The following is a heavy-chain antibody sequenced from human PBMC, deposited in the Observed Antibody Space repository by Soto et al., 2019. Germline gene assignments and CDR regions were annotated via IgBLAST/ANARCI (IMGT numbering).Heavy chain of an antibody. J-gene: IGHJ4*02. CDR2: ISAYNGST. V-gene: IGHV1-18*01. CDR1: GYTFTSYG. Sequence: ASVKVSCKASGYTFTSYGISWVRQAPGQGLEWMGWISAYNGSTNYAQKLQGRVTMTTDTSTSTAYMELRSLRSDDTAVYYCARGYDILTGYSKGGWYFDYWGQGTLVTVSS. CDR3: ARGYDILTGYSKGGWYFDY. D-gene: IGHD3-9*01.